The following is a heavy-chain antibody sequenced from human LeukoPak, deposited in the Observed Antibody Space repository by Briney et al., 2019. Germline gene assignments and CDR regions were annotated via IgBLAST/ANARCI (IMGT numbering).Heavy chain of an antibody. J-gene: IGHJ4*02. CDR2: IKSKADSYAT. V-gene: IGHV3-73*01. D-gene: IGHD1-14*01. CDR1: GFIFSGSA. Sequence: SGGSLRLSCAASGFIFSGSAVHWVRQASGKGLEWVGRIKSKADSYATAYAASVKGRFTVSRDDSKKTAYLQMNSLKTEDTAVYYCAKGILFFDYWGQGTLVTVSS. CDR3: AKGILFFDY.